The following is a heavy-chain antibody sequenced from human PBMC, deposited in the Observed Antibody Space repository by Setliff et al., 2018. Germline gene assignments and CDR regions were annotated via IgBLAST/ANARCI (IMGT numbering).Heavy chain of an antibody. CDR2: ISSYNSDVT. CDR3: ARINFYVSSGYYYASDY. CDR1: GYIFSSYG. D-gene: IGHD3-22*01. Sequence: ASVKVSCKASGYIFSSYGISWVRQAPGQGLEWMGWISSYNSDVTNYAQRFQGRITMTTDTSTSVAYMDLRGLRSDDTAVYYCARINFYVSSGYYYASDYWGQGTLVTVSS. J-gene: IGHJ4*02. V-gene: IGHV1-18*01.